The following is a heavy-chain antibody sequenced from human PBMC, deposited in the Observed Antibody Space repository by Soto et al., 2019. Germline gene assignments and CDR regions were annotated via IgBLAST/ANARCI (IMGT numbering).Heavy chain of an antibody. Sequence: QIQLVQSGAEVKKPGASVNVSCKASGYNFDKYGVIWVRQARGQGLEWMGWISAFNGNTNQAPKFQGRFTMTTDTSTNTAHMQLRSLTSADTAVYYCGRVLSGSYFDDSDFWGQGTLVTVSS. V-gene: IGHV1-18*01. D-gene: IGHD1-26*01. CDR3: GRVLSGSYFDDSDF. CDR2: ISAFNGNT. J-gene: IGHJ4*02. CDR1: GYNFDKYG.